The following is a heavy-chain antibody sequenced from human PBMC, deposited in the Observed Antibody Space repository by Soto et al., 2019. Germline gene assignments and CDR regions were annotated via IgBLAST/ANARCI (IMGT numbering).Heavy chain of an antibody. J-gene: IGHJ4*02. D-gene: IGHD3-3*01. CDR1: GSTFTSYA. Sequence: ASVKVACKASGSTFTSYAMHWVRQAPGEMLEWMGWIDAGNGNTKYSQKYQGRVTLTRDTSARTAYMELSSLRSEDTAVSYCASRLNYDFWSGFQLRFGYWQQGTLVAICS. CDR2: IDAGNGNT. CDR3: ASRLNYDFWSGFQLRFGY. V-gene: IGHV1-3*01.